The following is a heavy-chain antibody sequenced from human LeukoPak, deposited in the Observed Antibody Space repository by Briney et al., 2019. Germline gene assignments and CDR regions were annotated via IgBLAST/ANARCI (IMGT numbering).Heavy chain of an antibody. CDR2: IIPIFGTA. V-gene: IGHV1-69*05. Sequence: SVTVSCKASGGTFSSYAISWVRQAPGQGLEWMGGIIPIFGTANYAQKFQGRVTITTDESTSTAYMELSSLRSEDTAVYYCARSGVGLGKYYFDYWGQGTLVTVSS. J-gene: IGHJ4*02. CDR1: GGTFSSYA. CDR3: ARSGVGLGKYYFDY. D-gene: IGHD7-27*01.